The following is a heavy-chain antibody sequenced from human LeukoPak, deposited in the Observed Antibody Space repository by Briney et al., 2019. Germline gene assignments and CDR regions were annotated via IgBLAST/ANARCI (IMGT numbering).Heavy chain of an antibody. CDR3: GRRRYSGYDFEY. V-gene: IGHV5-51*01. CDR1: GYSFTSYW. D-gene: IGHD5-12*01. J-gene: IGHJ4*02. Sequence: GESLKISCKGSGYSFTSYWIGWVRQMPGKGLEWMGIIDPDDSDTRYSPSFQGQVTISADKSISTAYLQWGSLEASDTAMYYCGRRRYSGYDFEYWGQGTLVTVSS. CDR2: IDPDDSDT.